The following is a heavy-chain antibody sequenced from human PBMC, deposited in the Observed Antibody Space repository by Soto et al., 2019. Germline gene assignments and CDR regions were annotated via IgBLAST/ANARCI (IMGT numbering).Heavy chain of an antibody. Sequence: QVQLQESGPGLVKPSETLSLTCTVSGGSISSYYWSWIRQPPGKGLEWIGYIYYSGSTNYNPSLKSRVTISVDTSKNQFSLKLSSVTAADTAVYYCATEGFDSGYDAWGQGTLVTVSS. CDR1: GGSISSYY. V-gene: IGHV4-59*08. CDR2: IYYSGST. J-gene: IGHJ4*02. D-gene: IGHD5-12*01. CDR3: ATEGFDSGYDA.